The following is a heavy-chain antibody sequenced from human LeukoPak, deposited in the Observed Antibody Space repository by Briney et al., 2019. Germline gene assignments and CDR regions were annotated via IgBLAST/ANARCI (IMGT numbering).Heavy chain of an antibody. Sequence: GGSLRLSCAASGFSVSNNYMTWVRQAPGKGLEWVSVIYSDGTRYYRDSVKGRFTISRDNSKNTLYLQMNSLRVEDTALCYCAKIKSGIDSWGQGTLVTVSS. CDR1: GFSVSNNY. J-gene: IGHJ4*02. CDR3: AKIKSGIDS. CDR2: IYSDGTR. D-gene: IGHD6-25*01. V-gene: IGHV3-53*01.